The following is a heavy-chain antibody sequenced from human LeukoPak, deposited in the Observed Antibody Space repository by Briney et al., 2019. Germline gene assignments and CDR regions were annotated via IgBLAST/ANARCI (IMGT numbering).Heavy chain of an antibody. CDR1: GGSISSTIYY. J-gene: IGHJ6*03. Sequence: SETLSLTCTVSGGSISSTIYYWGWIRQPPGKGLEWIGTSYYGGNSYYNPSLKSRVTISVDGSKNQFSLTLTSVTAADTAVYYCATTSGYRNYYYYIDVWGKGTTVTVSS. CDR2: SYYGGNS. V-gene: IGHV4-39*01. D-gene: IGHD3-22*01. CDR3: ATTSGYRNYYYYIDV.